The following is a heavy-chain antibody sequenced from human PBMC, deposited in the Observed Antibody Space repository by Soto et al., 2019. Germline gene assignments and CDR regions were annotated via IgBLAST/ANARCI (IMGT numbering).Heavy chain of an antibody. J-gene: IGHJ5*02. Sequence: QVQLVQSGAEVKKPGASVKVSCKASGYSFSTYDINWVRQAAGQGLEWMGWVNPKSGNTDYAQRFRGRVTMTSNTSISTAYMELSALTPEDTAVYYCARPYCGSTICYTDWFDPWGKGQLVTVSS. V-gene: IGHV1-8*01. CDR1: GYSFSTYD. CDR3: ARPYCGSTICYTDWFDP. D-gene: IGHD2-2*02. CDR2: VNPKSGNT.